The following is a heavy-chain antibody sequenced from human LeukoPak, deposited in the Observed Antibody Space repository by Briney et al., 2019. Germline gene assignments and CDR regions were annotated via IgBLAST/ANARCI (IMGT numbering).Heavy chain of an antibody. V-gene: IGHV5-51*01. CDR2: IYPGDSDT. J-gene: IGHJ4*02. D-gene: IGHD5-18*01. CDR1: GYSFTSYW. CDR3: ARQVLGESGYSYGAVDY. Sequence: GESLKISCKGSGYSFTSYWIGWGRQMPGKGLEWMGIIYPGDSDTRYSPSFQGQVTISADKSISTAYPQWSSLKASDTAMYYCARQVLGESGYSYGAVDYWGQGTLVTVSS.